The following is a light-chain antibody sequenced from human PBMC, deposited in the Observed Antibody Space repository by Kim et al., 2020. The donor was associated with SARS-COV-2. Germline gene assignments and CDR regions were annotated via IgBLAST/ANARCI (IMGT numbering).Light chain of an antibody. CDR3: QQYSSYST. CDR1: QSIVGW. Sequence: LSASVGDRVTITGRASQSIVGWLAWYQQKPRKAPKLLIAEASSLGNGVPSRFSGGGSGTEFTLTIRSLQPDDFATYYCQQYSSYSTFGQGTKLEI. CDR2: EAS. J-gene: IGKJ2*01. V-gene: IGKV1-5*03.